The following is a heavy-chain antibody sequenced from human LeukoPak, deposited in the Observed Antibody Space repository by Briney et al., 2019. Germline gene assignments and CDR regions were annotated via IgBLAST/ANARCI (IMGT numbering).Heavy chain of an antibody. CDR1: GGSIGSYY. J-gene: IGHJ4*02. CDR2: IYYSEST. CDR3: ARSKDGFNADY. V-gene: IGHV4-59*01. Sequence: SETLSLTCTVSGGSIGSYYWNWIRQPPGKGLEWIGYIYYSESTNYNPSLKSRATISVDTSKNQFSLKVSSVTAADTAVYYCARSKDGFNADYWGQGILVAVSS. D-gene: IGHD5-24*01.